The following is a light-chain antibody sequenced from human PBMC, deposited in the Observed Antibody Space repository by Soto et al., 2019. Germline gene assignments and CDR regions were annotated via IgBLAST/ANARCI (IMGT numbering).Light chain of an antibody. CDR3: QQLNSYPFT. Sequence: DIQMTQSPSTLSASVVDRVTITFRASQSISSWLAWYQQKPGKAPNLLIYDASSLESGVPSRFSGSGSGTDFTLTISSLQPEDFATYHCQQLNSYPFTFGGGTKVDIK. CDR2: DAS. J-gene: IGKJ4*01. CDR1: QSISSW. V-gene: IGKV1-5*01.